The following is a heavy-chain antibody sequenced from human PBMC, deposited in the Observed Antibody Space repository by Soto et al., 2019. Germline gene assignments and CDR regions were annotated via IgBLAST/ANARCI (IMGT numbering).Heavy chain of an antibody. CDR2: INPKSGGT. J-gene: IGHJ6*02. Sequence: QVQLVQSGAEVKKPGASVKVSCKASGYSFTDYHIHWVRQAPGQGLEWLGRINPKSGGTSTAQKFQGWVTRTTDPSSSTAAMELTRMTSADTALYYCARGDSTDCSKGVCSFFYNHDMDVWGQGTTVTVSS. CDR1: GYSFTDYH. D-gene: IGHD2-8*01. CDR3: ARGDSTDCSKGVCSFFYNHDMDV. V-gene: IGHV1-2*04.